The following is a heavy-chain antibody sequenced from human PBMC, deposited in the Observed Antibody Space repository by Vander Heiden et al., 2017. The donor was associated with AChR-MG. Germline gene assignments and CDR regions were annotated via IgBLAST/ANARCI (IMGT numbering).Heavy chain of an antibody. D-gene: IGHD5-12*01. CDR3: AKDIGSEAMATTTFDY. V-gene: IGHV3-9*01. J-gene: IGHJ4*02. CDR2: ISRNSGSI. CDR1: GCTFVDYT. Sequence: EVQLVESGGGLVQPGRSLRIHCAAPGCTFVDYTMRWCRQTPWKGLEWVSGISRNSGSIGYANSVKGRFTISRDNAKNSLYLQMNSLRAEDTALYYCAKDIGSEAMATTTFDYWAREPWSPSPQ.